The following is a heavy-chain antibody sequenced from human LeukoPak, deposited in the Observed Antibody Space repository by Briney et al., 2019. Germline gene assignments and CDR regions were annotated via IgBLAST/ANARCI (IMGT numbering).Heavy chain of an antibody. CDR3: YMDV. Sequence: ASVTVSCKASGYTFSSYYVNWVRQAPGQGLEWVGWINPKNGGTHFAQKFQGRVTMTRDTSISTAYYCTRSLDSSMAAYFYYYMDVWGEGTTITVSS. J-gene: IGHJ6*03. CDR1: GYTFSSYY. CDR2: INPKNGGT. V-gene: IGHV1-2*02. D-gene: IGHD2/OR15-2a*01.